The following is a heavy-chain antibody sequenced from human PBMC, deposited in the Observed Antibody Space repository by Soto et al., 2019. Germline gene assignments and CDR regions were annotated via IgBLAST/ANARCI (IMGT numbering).Heavy chain of an antibody. CDR3: ARANSGWGRPVNYFDY. Sequence: QVQLQESGPGLVKPSETLSLTCTVSGGSVSSGSYHWSWIRQPPGKGLEWIAYIHYSGSTNYNPSLKSRVTISVDTSKNQFSLNLSSVTAADTAVYYCARANSGWGRPVNYFDYWGQGTLVTVSS. V-gene: IGHV4-61*01. CDR1: GGSVSSGSYH. J-gene: IGHJ4*02. D-gene: IGHD6-19*01. CDR2: IHYSGST.